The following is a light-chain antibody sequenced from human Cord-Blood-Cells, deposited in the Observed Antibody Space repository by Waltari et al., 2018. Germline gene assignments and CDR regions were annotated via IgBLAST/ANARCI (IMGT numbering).Light chain of an antibody. CDR2: DGS. Sequence: QSALTQPRSVSGSPGQSVTISCTGTSSDVGGYNYVSWYQQHPGKAPKLMIYDGSKRPSGVRERFSGSKSGNTASLTISGLQAEDEADYYCCSYAGSYTWVFGGGTKLTVL. J-gene: IGLJ3*02. CDR3: CSYAGSYTWV. CDR1: SSDVGGYNY. V-gene: IGLV2-11*01.